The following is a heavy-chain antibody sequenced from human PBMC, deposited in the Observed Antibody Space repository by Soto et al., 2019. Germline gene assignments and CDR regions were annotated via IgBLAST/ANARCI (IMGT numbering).Heavy chain of an antibody. D-gene: IGHD3-10*01. CDR1: GFTFITYW. CDR2: IRQDGGAQ. Sequence: EVQLVESGGGLAQPGGPLRLSCVASGFTFITYWMSWVRQAPGQGLEWVANIRQDGGAQYYVDSVKGRFTISRDKAKNSVYLQIDSLRAEDTAVYYCERGGHGSGSYMGSYWGQGILVTVAA. CDR3: ERGGHGSGSYMGSY. V-gene: IGHV3-7*03. J-gene: IGHJ4*02.